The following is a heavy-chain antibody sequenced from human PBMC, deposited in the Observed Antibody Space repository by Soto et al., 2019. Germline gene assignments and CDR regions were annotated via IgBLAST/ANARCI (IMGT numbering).Heavy chain of an antibody. CDR3: AREAAAGTGFYY. J-gene: IGHJ4*02. D-gene: IGHD6-13*01. V-gene: IGHV3-21*01. CDR1: GFTFSSYS. Sequence: EVQLVESGGGLVKPGGSLRLSCAASGFTFSSYSMNWVRQAPGKGLEWVSSISSSSSYIYYADSVKGRFTISRDNAKHALNLQMISLSAEDTAVYFFAREAAAGTGFYYWGQGTRVTVSS. CDR2: ISSSSSYI.